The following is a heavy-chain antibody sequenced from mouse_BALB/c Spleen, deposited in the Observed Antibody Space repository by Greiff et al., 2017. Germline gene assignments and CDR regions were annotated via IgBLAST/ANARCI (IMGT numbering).Heavy chain of an antibody. D-gene: IGHD1-2*01. V-gene: IGHV5-6-4*01. CDR1: GFTFSSYT. CDR3: TRDGYGAMDY. CDR2: ISSGGSYT. Sequence: EVKLVESGGGLVKPGGSLKLSCAASGFTFSSYTMSWVRQTPEKRLEWVATISSGGSYTYYPDSVKGRFTISRDNAKNTLYLQMSSLKSEDTAMYYCTRDGYGAMDYWGQGTSVTVSS. J-gene: IGHJ4*01.